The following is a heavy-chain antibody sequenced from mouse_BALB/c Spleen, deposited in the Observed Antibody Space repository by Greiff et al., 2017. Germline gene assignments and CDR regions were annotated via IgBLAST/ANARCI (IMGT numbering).Heavy chain of an antibody. D-gene: IGHD1-1*01. Sequence: VQLQQSGPELMKPGASVKISCKASGYSFTSYYMHWVKQSHGKSLEWIGYIDPFNGGTSYNQKFKGKATLTVDKSSSTAYMHLSSLTSEDSAVYYCARTLYGSSYGAMDYWGQGTSVTVSS. CDR2: IDPFNGGT. CDR3: ARTLYGSSYGAMDY. J-gene: IGHJ4*01. CDR1: GYSFTSYY. V-gene: IGHV1S135*01.